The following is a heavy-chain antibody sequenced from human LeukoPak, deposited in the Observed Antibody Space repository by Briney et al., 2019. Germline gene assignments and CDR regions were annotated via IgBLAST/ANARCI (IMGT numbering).Heavy chain of an antibody. V-gene: IGHV1-69*04. CDR3: ARETAERGVRSDY. J-gene: IGHJ4*02. CDR1: GYTFTSYA. Sequence: GASVKVSCKASGYTFTSYAISWVRQAPGQGLEWMGRIIPILGIANYAQKFQGRVTITADKSTSTAYMELSSLRSEDTAVYYCARETAERGVRSDYWGQGTLVTVSS. D-gene: IGHD3-10*01. CDR2: IIPILGIA.